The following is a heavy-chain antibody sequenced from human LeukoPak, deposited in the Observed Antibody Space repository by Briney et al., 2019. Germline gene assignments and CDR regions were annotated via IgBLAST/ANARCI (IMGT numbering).Heavy chain of an antibody. D-gene: IGHD5-24*01. CDR1: GGSISSGYY. Sequence: PSETLSLTCTVSGGSISSGYYWGWIRQPPGKGLEWIGSIYHSGSTYYNPSLKSRVTISVDTSKNQFSLKLSSVTAADTAVYYCARVRRDGSPFDYWGQGTLVTVSS. CDR2: IYHSGST. V-gene: IGHV4-38-2*02. CDR3: ARVRRDGSPFDY. J-gene: IGHJ4*02.